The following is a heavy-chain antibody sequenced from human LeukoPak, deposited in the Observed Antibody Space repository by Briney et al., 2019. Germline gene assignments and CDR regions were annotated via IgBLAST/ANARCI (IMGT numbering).Heavy chain of an antibody. D-gene: IGHD3-16*02. Sequence: GRSLRLSCAASGFTFSVSAMSWVRQAPGEGLEWVSLISYSGANSYYTDSVRGRFTISGDNSKDTLFLQMNSLRAEDKAIYYCVRDMQLSTWGLGTMVTVSS. CDR3: VRDMQLST. J-gene: IGHJ3*01. CDR2: ISYSGANS. CDR1: GFTFSVSA. V-gene: IGHV3-23*01.